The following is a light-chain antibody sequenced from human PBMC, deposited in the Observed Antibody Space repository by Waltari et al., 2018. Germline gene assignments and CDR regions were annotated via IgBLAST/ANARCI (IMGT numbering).Light chain of an antibody. CDR3: SAWDSDLTAWL. CDR2: RNN. J-gene: IGLJ3*02. Sequence: QAGLTQPPSVSRGLRQTATLTCTGHSNNVGNQGAAWLQQHRGHPPKLLSYRNNNRPSGISERFSASRSGNTASLTITGLQAEDEADYYCSAWDSDLTAWLFGGGTKLTVL. V-gene: IGLV10-54*04. CDR1: SNNVGNQG.